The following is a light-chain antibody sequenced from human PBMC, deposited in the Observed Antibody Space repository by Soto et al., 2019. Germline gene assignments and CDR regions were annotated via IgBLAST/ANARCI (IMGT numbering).Light chain of an antibody. Sequence: QSALTQPASVSGSPGESITISCTGTSGDAGSYNPVSWYQQNPGKAPKLMIYEGSKRPSGVSTRFSGSKSGNTAYLTISGLQAEDEADYFCFAGTASTFGRGTKLTVL. CDR1: SGDAGSYNP. CDR3: FAGTAST. CDR2: EGS. J-gene: IGLJ3*02. V-gene: IGLV2-23*01.